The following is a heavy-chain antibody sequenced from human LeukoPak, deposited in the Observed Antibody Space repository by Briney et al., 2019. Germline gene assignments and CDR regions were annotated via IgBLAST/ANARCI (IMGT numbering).Heavy chain of an antibody. CDR1: GGSFSGYY. V-gene: IGHV4-34*01. CDR3: ATGDVVVPTAAQRPLDY. J-gene: IGHJ4*02. Sequence: SETLSLTCAVYGGSFSGYYWSWIRQPPGKGLEWIGEINHSGSTNYNPSLKSRVTISVDTSKNQFSLKLSSVTAADTAVYYCATGDVVVPTAAQRPLDYWGQGTLVTVSS. CDR2: INHSGST. D-gene: IGHD2-2*01.